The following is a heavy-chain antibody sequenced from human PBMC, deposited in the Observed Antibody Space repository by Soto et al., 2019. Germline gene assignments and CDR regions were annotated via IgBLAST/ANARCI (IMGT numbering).Heavy chain of an antibody. CDR2: MYYSGST. Sequence: PSETLSLTCTVSGASVSSGTYYWSWVRQPPGKGLEWIGYMYYSGSTHSNPSLQSRVTISVDTSKNQFSLKLSTVTAADTGIYYCARARITMVREVIKYNMDVWGQGTTVTVSS. J-gene: IGHJ6*02. CDR1: GASVSSGTYY. D-gene: IGHD3-10*01. CDR3: ARARITMVREVIKYNMDV. V-gene: IGHV4-61*01.